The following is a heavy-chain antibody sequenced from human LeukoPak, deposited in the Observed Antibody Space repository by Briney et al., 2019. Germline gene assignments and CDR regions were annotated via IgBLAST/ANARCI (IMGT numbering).Heavy chain of an antibody. CDR1: GGSISSYY. CDR2: IYYSGST. D-gene: IGHD6-6*01. V-gene: IGHV4-59*01. Sequence: SETLSLTCTVSGGSISSYYWSWIRQPPGKGLEWIGYIYYSGSTNYNPSLKSRVTISVDTSKNQFSLKLSSVTAADTAVYYCARGGARQYFDYWGQGTLVTVSS. CDR3: ARGGARQYFDY. J-gene: IGHJ4*02.